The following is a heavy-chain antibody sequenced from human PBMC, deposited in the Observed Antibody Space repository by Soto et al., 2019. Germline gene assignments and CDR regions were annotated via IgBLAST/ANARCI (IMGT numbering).Heavy chain of an antibody. CDR1: GFTFSDYS. V-gene: IGHV3-11*01. Sequence: QVQLVESGGGLVKPGGSLRLSCAASGFTFSDYSMSWIRQAPGKGLEWVSYISSSGSTIYYADSVKGRFTISRDNAKNSLYLQMNSLRAEDTAVYYCARDRRRYYDSSGYSLACDAFDIWGQGTMVTVSS. D-gene: IGHD3-22*01. CDR3: ARDRRRYYDSSGYSLACDAFDI. CDR2: ISSSGSTI. J-gene: IGHJ3*02.